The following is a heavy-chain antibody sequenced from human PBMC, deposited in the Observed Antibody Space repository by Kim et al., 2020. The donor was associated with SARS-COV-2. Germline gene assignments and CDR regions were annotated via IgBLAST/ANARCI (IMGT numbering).Heavy chain of an antibody. V-gene: IGHV1-8*01. CDR2: MNPNSGNT. CDR3: ARGRRVRRGDFYYYGMDV. D-gene: IGHD2-2*01. CDR1: GYTFTSYD. Sequence: ASVKVSCKASGYTFTSYDINWVRQATGQGLEWMGWMNPNSGNTGYAQKFQGRVTMTRNTSISTAYMELSSLRSEDTAVYYCARGRRVRRGDFYYYGMDVWGQGTTVTVSS. J-gene: IGHJ6*02.